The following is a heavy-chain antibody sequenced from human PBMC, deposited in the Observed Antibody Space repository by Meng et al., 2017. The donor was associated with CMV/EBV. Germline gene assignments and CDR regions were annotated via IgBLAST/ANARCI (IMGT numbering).Heavy chain of an antibody. V-gene: IGHV3-74*01. CDR1: GFTFSSYW. CDR3: ASLGSSSTFDI. Sequence: GESLKISCAASGFTFSSYWMNWVRQAPGKGLVWVSGINTDGNSTRYVDSVQGRFSISRDNAKNTLFLQMNSLRDDDTAVYYCASLGSSSTFDIWGQGTTVTVSS. D-gene: IGHD6-6*01. CDR2: INTDGNST. J-gene: IGHJ3*02.